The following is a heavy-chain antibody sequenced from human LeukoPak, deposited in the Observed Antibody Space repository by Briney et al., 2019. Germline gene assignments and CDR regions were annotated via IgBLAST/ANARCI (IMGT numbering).Heavy chain of an antibody. V-gene: IGHV4-59*01. CDR1: GGSFSGYY. D-gene: IGHD2-2*01. Sequence: PSETLPLTCAVYGGSFSGYYWSWIRQPPGKGLEWIGYIYYSGSTNYNPSLKSRVTILVDTSKNQFSLKLSSVTAADTAVYYCARVVPAAIFSGYYFDYWGQGTLVTVSS. J-gene: IGHJ4*02. CDR2: IYYSGST. CDR3: ARVVPAAIFSGYYFDY.